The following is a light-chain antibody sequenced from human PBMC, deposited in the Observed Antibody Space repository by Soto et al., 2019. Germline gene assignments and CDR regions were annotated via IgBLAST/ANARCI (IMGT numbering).Light chain of an antibody. CDR3: PHRRRCPLT. CDR2: DAS. J-gene: IGKJ5*01. Sequence: EIVLTQSPATLSLSPGERATLSCRASQSVGIFLAWYQHKPGQAPRLLIFDASNRATGIPARFSGGGSGTDFNLTISSLEPEDFAIYYCPHRRRCPLTFGQGTRLE. CDR1: QSVGIF. V-gene: IGKV3-11*01.